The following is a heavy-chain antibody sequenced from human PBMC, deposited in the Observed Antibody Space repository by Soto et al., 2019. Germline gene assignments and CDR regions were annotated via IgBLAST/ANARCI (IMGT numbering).Heavy chain of an antibody. CDR3: ARRLGGYSTTWGTGAFDY. J-gene: IGHJ4*02. Sequence: SGPTLVNPAQTLTLTCTLSGFSLSTSGVSVGWIRQPPGKALEWLALIYRDDDKRYSPSLKNRLTITKDTSKNQVVLTMTDMDPVDTATYYCARRLGGYSTTWGTGAFDYWGQGALVTVSS. V-gene: IGHV2-5*02. D-gene: IGHD6-13*01. CDR2: IYRDDDK. CDR1: GFSLSTSGVS.